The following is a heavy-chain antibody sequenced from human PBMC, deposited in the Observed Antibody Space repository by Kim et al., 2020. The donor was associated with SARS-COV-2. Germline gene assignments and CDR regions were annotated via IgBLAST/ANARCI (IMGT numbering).Heavy chain of an antibody. Sequence: GGSLRLSCAASGFTVSSHYMSWVRQAPGKGLEWVSVIYSGGSTYYADSVKGRFTISRDNSKNTLYLQMNSLRAEDTAVYYCARDATDYGDYWSGYYYGMDVWGQGTTVTVSS. CDR1: GFTVSSHY. V-gene: IGHV3-66*01. CDR3: ARDATDYGDYWSGYYYGMDV. CDR2: IYSGGST. J-gene: IGHJ6*02. D-gene: IGHD4-17*01.